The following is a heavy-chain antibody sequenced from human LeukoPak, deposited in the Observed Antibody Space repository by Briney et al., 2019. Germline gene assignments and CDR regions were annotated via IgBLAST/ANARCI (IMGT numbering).Heavy chain of an antibody. J-gene: IGHJ1*01. V-gene: IGHV4-34*01. CDR1: GGSFSGYY. CDR2: INHSGST. D-gene: IGHD3-22*01. Sequence: SETLSLTCAVYGGSFSGYYWSWIRQPPGKGLEWIGEINHSGSTNYNPSLKSRVTISVDTSKNQFSLKLSSVTAADTAVYYCARVYYYDSSGYEHWGQGTLVTVSS. CDR3: ARVYYYDSSGYEH.